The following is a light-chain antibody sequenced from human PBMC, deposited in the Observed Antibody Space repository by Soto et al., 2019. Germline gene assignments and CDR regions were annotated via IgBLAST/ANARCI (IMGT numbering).Light chain of an antibody. Sequence: DIQMTQSPSSLSASVGDRVTITCQASQDISNYLNWYQQKPGKAPKLLIYDASNLETGVPSRFSGSGSGTDFTFTISSLQPEDIATYYCQQYDNLPRSWTFGQGTKLEIK. CDR2: DAS. CDR1: QDISNY. CDR3: QQYDNLPRSWT. J-gene: IGKJ2*02. V-gene: IGKV1-33*01.